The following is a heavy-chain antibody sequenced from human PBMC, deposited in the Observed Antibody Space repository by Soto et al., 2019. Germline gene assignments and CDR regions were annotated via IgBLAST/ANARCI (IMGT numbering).Heavy chain of an antibody. D-gene: IGHD6-19*01. CDR3: ARQPVIAVAGTFYYYYGMDV. Sequence: PSETLSLTYYISGSSISTSNWCRWVRQPPGKGLEWIGEIYHSGSTNYNPSLKSRVTISVDKSKNQFSLKLSSVTATDTAVYYCARQPVIAVAGTFYYYYGMDVWGQGTTVT. J-gene: IGHJ6*02. CDR1: GSSISTSNW. V-gene: IGHV4-4*02. CDR2: IYHSGST.